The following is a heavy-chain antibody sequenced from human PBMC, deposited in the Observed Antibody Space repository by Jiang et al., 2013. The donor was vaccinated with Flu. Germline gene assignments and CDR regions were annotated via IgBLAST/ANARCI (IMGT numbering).Heavy chain of an antibody. CDR3: ARDITGTTSVWWFDP. Sequence: AEVKKPGSSVKVSCKASGGTFSSYAISWVRQAPGQGLEWMGRIIPILGIANYAQKFQGRVTITADKSTSTAYMELSSLRSEDTAVYYCARDITGTTSVWWFDPWGQGTLVTVSS. V-gene: IGHV1-69*04. J-gene: IGHJ5*02. D-gene: IGHD1-7*01. CDR2: IIPILGIA. CDR1: GGTFSSYA.